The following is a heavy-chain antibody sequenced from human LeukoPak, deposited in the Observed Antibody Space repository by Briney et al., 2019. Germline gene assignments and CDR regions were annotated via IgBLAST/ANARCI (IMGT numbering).Heavy chain of an antibody. CDR2: MNPNSGNT. CDR1: GYTFTSYD. Sequence: ASVKVSCKASGYTFTSYDINWVRQATGQGLEWMGWMNPNSGNTGYAQKFQGRVTTTRNTSISTAYMELSSLRSEDTAVYYCAIISNGYCSSTSCSAPDYWGQGTLVTVSS. V-gene: IGHV1-8*01. CDR3: AIISNGYCSSTSCSAPDY. D-gene: IGHD2-2*01. J-gene: IGHJ4*02.